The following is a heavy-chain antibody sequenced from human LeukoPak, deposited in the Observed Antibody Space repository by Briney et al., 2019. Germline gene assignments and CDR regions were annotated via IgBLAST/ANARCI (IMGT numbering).Heavy chain of an antibody. CDR2: IYYSGST. J-gene: IGHJ6*02. CDR1: GASISSGGYY. Sequence: SESLSLTCTVSGASISSGGYYWRWIRQHPGKGLEWIGYIYYSGSTYYNPSLKSRVTISVDTSKNQFSLKLSSVTAADTAVYYCARQNYYYGMDVWGQGTTVTVSS. CDR3: ARQNYYYGMDV. V-gene: IGHV4-31*02.